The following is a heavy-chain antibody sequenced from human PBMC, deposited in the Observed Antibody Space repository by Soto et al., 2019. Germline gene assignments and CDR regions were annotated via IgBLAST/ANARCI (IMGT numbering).Heavy chain of an antibody. CDR1: GFTFSSYG. D-gene: IGHD1-1*01. CDR3: AREGTGDYYYYYGMDV. CDR2: IWYDGSNK. Sequence: PGGSLRLSCAASGFTFSSYGMHWVRQAPVKGLEWVAVIWYDGSNKYYADSVKGRFTISRDNSKNTLYLQMNSLRAEDTAVYYCAREGTGDYYYYYGMDVWGQGPTVTVSS. J-gene: IGHJ6*02. V-gene: IGHV3-33*01.